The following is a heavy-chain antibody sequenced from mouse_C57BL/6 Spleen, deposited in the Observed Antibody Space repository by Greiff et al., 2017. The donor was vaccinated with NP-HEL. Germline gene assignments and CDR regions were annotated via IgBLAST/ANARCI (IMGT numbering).Heavy chain of an antibody. CDR1: GYTFTSYW. V-gene: IGHV1-61*01. Sequence: QVQLKQPGAELVRPGSSVKLSCKASGYTFTSYWMDWVKQRPGQGLEWIGNIYPSDSETHYNQKFKDKATLTVDKSSSTAYMQLSSLTSEDSAVYYCAREGPYYFDYWGQGTTLTVSS. CDR2: IYPSDSET. CDR3: AREGPYYFDY. J-gene: IGHJ2*01.